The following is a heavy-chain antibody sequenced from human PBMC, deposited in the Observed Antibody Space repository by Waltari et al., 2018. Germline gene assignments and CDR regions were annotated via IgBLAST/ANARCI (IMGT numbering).Heavy chain of an antibody. CDR1: GFDFSDAG. V-gene: IGHV3-48*01. CDR2: ISSGGSTI. Sequence: EVQLVDSGGALVQPGGSLRLSCAASGFDFSDAGMTWVRQAPGKGLEWVAYISSGGSTIYADSVKGRFTISRDNGKNSLYLQMNSLRVEDAAVYYCAKGGVTLRRFDCWGQGTLVTVSS. CDR3: AKGGVTLRRFDC. J-gene: IGHJ4*02. D-gene: IGHD2-21*02.